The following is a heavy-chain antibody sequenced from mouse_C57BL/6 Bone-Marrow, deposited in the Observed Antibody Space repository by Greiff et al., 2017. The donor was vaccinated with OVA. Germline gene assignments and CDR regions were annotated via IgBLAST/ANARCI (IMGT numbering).Heavy chain of an antibody. CDR1: GYTFTSYT. J-gene: IGHJ1*03. CDR3: ARRKGGKNWYFDV. V-gene: IGHV1-4*01. Sequence: VKLMESGAELARPGASVKMSCKASGYTFTSYTMHWVKQRPGQGLEWIGYINPSSGYTKYNQKFKDKATLTADKSSSTAYMQLSSLTSEDSAVYYCARRKGGKNWYFDVWGTGTTVTVSS. D-gene: IGHD1-1*02. CDR2: INPSSGYT.